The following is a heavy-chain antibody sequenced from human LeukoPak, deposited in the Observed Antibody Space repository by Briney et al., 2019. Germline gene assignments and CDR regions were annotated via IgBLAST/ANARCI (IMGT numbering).Heavy chain of an antibody. CDR2: INPNSGGT. CDR1: GYTFTSYG. J-gene: IGHJ4*02. V-gene: IGHV1-2*06. Sequence: ASVNVSFTASGYTFTSYGISWVRQAPGQGLEWMGRINPNSGGTNYAQKFQGRVTMTRDTSISTAYMELSRLRSDDTAVYYCARGESGSYSWGQGTLVTVSS. CDR3: ARGESGSYS. D-gene: IGHD1-26*01.